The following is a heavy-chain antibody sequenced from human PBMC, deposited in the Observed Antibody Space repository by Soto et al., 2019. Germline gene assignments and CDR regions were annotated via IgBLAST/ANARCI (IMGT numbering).Heavy chain of an antibody. CDR1: GGSISGHY. J-gene: IGHJ5*02. D-gene: IGHD3-3*01. CDR2: ISYSGST. V-gene: IGHV4-59*11. CDR3: ARDVGLQHDTGYYDFWSGKNNWFDP. Sequence: SETLSLTCTVSGGSISGHYWSWIRQPPGKGLQYIGYISYSGSTNYNPSLKSRVTISVDTSNNQFSLRLSSVTAADTAVYYCARDVGLQHDTGYYDFWSGKNNWFDPWGQGVLVTVSS.